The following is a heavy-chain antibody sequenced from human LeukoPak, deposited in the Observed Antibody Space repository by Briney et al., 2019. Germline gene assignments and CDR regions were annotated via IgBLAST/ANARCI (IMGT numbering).Heavy chain of an antibody. D-gene: IGHD4-17*01. J-gene: IGHJ6*03. Sequence: GGSLRLSCAASGFTFSSYGMHWVRQAPGKGLEWVGRIKSKTDGGTTDYAAPVKGRFTISRDDSKNTLYLQMNSLKTEDTAVYYCTTSTVTDGFFGYYYMDVWGKGTTVTISS. CDR2: IKSKTDGGTT. CDR3: TTSTVTDGFFGYYYMDV. CDR1: GFTFSSYG. V-gene: IGHV3-15*01.